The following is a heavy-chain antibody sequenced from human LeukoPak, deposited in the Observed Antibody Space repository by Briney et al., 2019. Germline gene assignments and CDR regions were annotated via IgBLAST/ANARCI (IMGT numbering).Heavy chain of an antibody. V-gene: IGHV3-30*04. CDR1: GFTFTNYA. D-gene: IGHD4-17*01. CDR2: IFSQGSHR. CDR3: AKESTVTPGNVNWFDP. J-gene: IGHJ5*02. Sequence: AGGSLRLSCAASGFTFTNYAMHWARQAPGKGLEWVADIFSQGSHRYYADSVKGRFRISRDNSKNTLYLQMNSLRAEDTAVYYCAKESTVTPGNVNWFDPWGQGTLVTVSS.